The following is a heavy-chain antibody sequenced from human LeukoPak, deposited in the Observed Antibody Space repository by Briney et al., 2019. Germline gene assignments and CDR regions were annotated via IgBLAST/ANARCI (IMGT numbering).Heavy chain of an antibody. V-gene: IGHV4-34*01. CDR2: INHSGST. Sequence: PSETLSLTCAVYGGSFSGYYWSWIRQPPGKGLEWIGEINHSGSTNYNPSLKSRVTISVDTSKNQFSLKLSSVTAADTAVYYCAGGRDYDFWSGYGYYFDYWGQGTLVTVSS. D-gene: IGHD3-3*01. CDR3: AGGRDYDFWSGYGYYFDY. CDR1: GGSFSGYY. J-gene: IGHJ4*02.